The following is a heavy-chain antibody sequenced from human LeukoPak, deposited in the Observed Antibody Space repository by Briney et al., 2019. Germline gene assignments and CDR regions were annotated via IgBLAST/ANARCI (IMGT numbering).Heavy chain of an antibody. Sequence: PSETLSLTCTASGGSISGHYWSWIRQPPGKRLEWIGNIYYSGGTNYNLSLKSRVTISVDTSKNQFSLKLTSVTAADTAVYYCARHGTTWPYWYFDLWGRGTLVTVSS. CDR1: GGSISGHY. CDR2: IYYSGGT. D-gene: IGHD1-14*01. J-gene: IGHJ2*01. CDR3: ARHGTTWPYWYFDL. V-gene: IGHV4-59*08.